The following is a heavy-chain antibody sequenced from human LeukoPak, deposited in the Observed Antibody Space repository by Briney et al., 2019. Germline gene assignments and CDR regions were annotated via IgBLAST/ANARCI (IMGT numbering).Heavy chain of an antibody. V-gene: IGHV1-2*06. CDR2: INPNSGGT. Sequence: ASVKVSCKASNYTFASYGTSWVRQAPGQGHEWMGRINPNSGGTNFAQKFQARVTMTSDTSISTAYMEVSGLESDDTAVYYCATLETQQWLLFDYWGQGTLVTVSS. J-gene: IGHJ4*02. CDR3: ATLETQQWLLFDY. CDR1: NYTFASYG. D-gene: IGHD6-19*01.